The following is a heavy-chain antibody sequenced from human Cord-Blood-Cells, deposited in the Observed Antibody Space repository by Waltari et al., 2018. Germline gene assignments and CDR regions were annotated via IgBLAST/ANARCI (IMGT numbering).Heavy chain of an antibody. J-gene: IGHJ4*02. CDR2: IYYSGST. CDR3: ARAPDYYDSSGYYFDY. CDR1: GGSISSGDYY. D-gene: IGHD3-22*01. Sequence: QVQLQESGPGLVKPSQTLSLTCTVPGGSISSGDYYWSWIPQPPGKGLEWIGYIYYSGSTYYNPSLKSRVTISVDTSKNQFSLKLSSVTAADTAVYYCARAPDYYDSSGYYFDYWGQGTLVTVSS. V-gene: IGHV4-30-4*08.